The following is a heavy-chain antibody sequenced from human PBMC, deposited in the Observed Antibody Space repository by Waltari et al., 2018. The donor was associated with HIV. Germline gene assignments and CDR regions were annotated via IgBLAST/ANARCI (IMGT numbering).Heavy chain of an antibody. Sequence: QVQLQESGPGLVKPSQTLSLTCTVSGGSISSCGYYRSWIRPPPGKGLEWIGYIYYSGSTYYNPSLKSRVTISVDTSKNQFSLKLSSVTAADTAVYYCAREGPGIAAAGTHYYYGMDVWGQGTTVTVSS. CDR1: GGSISSCGYY. D-gene: IGHD6-13*01. V-gene: IGHV4-31*03. CDR3: AREGPGIAAAGTHYYYGMDV. J-gene: IGHJ6*02. CDR2: IYYSGST.